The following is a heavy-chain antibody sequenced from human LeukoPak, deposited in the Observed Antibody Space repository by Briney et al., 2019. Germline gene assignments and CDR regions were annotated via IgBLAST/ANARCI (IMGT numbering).Heavy chain of an antibody. CDR1: GLTFSSYS. Sequence: GGSLRLSCAASGLTFSSYSMNWVRQAPGKGLEWVSSISSSSSYIYYADSVKGRFTISRDNAKNSLYLQMNSLRAEDTAVYYCARCGDYYDSSGYSYIALFDYWGQGTLVTVSS. D-gene: IGHD3-22*01. CDR2: ISSSSSYI. V-gene: IGHV3-21*01. J-gene: IGHJ4*02. CDR3: ARCGDYYDSSGYSYIALFDY.